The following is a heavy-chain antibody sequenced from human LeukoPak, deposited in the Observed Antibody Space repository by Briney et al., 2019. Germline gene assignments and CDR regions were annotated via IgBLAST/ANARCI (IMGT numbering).Heavy chain of an antibody. Sequence: PGGSLRLSCAASGFTFDDYTMHWVRQAPGKGLEWVSLISWDGGSTYYADSVKGRFTISRDNSKNSLYLQMNSLRTEDTALYYCAKSPQGGTASLFDYWGQGTLVTVSS. CDR1: GFTFDDYT. V-gene: IGHV3-43*01. CDR2: ISWDGGST. D-gene: IGHD1/OR15-1a*01. J-gene: IGHJ4*02. CDR3: AKSPQGGTASLFDY.